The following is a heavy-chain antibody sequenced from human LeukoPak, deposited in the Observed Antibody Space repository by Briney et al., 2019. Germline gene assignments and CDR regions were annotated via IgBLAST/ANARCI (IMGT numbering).Heavy chain of an antibody. J-gene: IGHJ4*02. Sequence: GGSLRLSCAASGFTFSNYWMHWVRQAPGKGLVWVSRINTDATSTSYADSVRGRFTISRDNAKNTLYLQMNSLRGEDTAVYYCAREMAYYYDSSSYNIDFWGQGTLVTVSS. V-gene: IGHV3-74*01. D-gene: IGHD3-22*01. CDR2: INTDATST. CDR3: AREMAYYYDSSSYNIDF. CDR1: GFTFSNYW.